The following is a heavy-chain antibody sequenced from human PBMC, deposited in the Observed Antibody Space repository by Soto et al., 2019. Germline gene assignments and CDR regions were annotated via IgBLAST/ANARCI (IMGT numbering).Heavy chain of an antibody. CDR2: IIGSGTST. V-gene: IGHV3-23*01. CDR1: GFTFSSYT. J-gene: IGHJ2*01. CDR3: AKKGSASGDHKNWYFDL. D-gene: IGHD1-26*01. Sequence: AGGSLRLSCAASGFTFSSYTMTWVRQAPGKELEWISVIIGSGTSTYYADSVKGRFTISRDNSKNSLYLQMIGLRAEDTAVYYCAKKGSASGDHKNWYFDLWGRGALVTVSS.